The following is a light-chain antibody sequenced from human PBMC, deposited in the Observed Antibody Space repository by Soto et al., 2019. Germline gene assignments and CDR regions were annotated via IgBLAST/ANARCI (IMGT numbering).Light chain of an antibody. CDR1: QSISSW. CDR2: DAS. J-gene: IGKJ3*01. CDR3: QHFYDYPHS. V-gene: IGKV1-5*01. Sequence: DIQMTQSPSTLSASVGDRLTITCRASQSISSWVAWYQQKPGKPPKLLIYDASSLESGVPSRFSGSGSGTNFTLTISSLQPEDFATYYCQHFYDYPHSFGPGTKVDIK.